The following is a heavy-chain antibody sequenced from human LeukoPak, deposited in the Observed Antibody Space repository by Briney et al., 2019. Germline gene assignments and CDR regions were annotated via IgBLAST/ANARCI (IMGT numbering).Heavy chain of an antibody. CDR2: IYHSGST. Sequence: GSLRLSCAASGFTVSSYWMPWVRQAPGKGLEWIGYIYHSGSTYYNPSLKSRVTISVDRSKNQFSLKLSSVTAADTAVYYCARYSRGYFDYWGQGTLVTVSS. CDR3: ARYSRGYFDY. D-gene: IGHD6-19*01. J-gene: IGHJ4*02. V-gene: IGHV4-4*02. CDR1: GFTVSSYW.